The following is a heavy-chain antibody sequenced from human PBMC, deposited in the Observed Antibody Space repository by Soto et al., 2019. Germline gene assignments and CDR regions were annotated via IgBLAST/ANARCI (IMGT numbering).Heavy chain of an antibody. CDR3: TTDKATVPTGIWFDP. CDR1: GFTFSNAW. D-gene: IGHD4-17*01. CDR2: IKSKTDGGTT. Sequence: EVQLVESGGGLVKPGGSLRLSCAASGFTFSNAWMSWVRQAPGKGLEWVGRIKSKTDGGTTDYAAPVKGRFTISRDDSKNTLYLQMNSLKTEDTAVYYCTTDKATVPTGIWFDPWGQGTLFTFSS. J-gene: IGHJ5*02. V-gene: IGHV3-15*01.